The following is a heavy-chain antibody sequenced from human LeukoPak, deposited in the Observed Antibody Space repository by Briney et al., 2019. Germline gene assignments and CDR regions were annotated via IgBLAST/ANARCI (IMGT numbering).Heavy chain of an antibody. CDR1: GLTFSSYA. J-gene: IGHJ3*02. CDR2: IIGSGGST. Sequence: PGGSLRLSCAASGLTFSSYAMGWVRQAPGKGLEWVSSIIGSGGSTYHADSVKGRFTISRDNSKNTLHLQMSSLRAEDTALYYRAKGTSKTMVTKAAFDIWGQGTMVTVSS. CDR3: AKGTSKTMVTKAAFDI. D-gene: IGHD4/OR15-4a*01. V-gene: IGHV3-23*01.